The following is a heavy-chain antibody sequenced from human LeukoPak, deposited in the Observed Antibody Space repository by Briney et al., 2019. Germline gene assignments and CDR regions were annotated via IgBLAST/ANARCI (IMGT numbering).Heavy chain of an antibody. CDR1: GGSISSYY. Sequence: SETLSLTCTVSGGSISSYYWSWIRQPPGKGLEWIGYIYYSGSTNYNPSLKSRVTISVDTSKNQFSLKLSSVTAADTAVYYCARDRHYYASGIDYWGQGTLVTVSS. D-gene: IGHD3-10*01. V-gene: IGHV4-59*12. J-gene: IGHJ4*02. CDR3: ARDRHYYASGIDY. CDR2: IYYSGST.